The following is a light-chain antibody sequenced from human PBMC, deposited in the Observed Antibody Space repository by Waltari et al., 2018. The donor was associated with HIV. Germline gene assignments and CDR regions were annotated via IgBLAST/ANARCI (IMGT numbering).Light chain of an antibody. J-gene: IGLJ1*01. Sequence: QSPLTQPASASGSPVQPIIITCTGSSTDVGSYNLVSWYQQHPGKAPKLMIYEGSKRPSGVSNRFSGSKSGNTASLTISGLQAEDEADYYCCSYAGSSTYVFGTGTKVTVL. CDR3: CSYAGSSTYV. CDR2: EGS. CDR1: STDVGSYNL. V-gene: IGLV2-23*01.